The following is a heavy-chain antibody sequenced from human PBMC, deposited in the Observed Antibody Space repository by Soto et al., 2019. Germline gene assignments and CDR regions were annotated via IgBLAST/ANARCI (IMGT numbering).Heavy chain of an antibody. CDR1: GFIFSSFG. D-gene: IGHD6-19*01. V-gene: IGHV3-30*02. CDR3: ANDLPPGPVAGTGYDY. Sequence: PGGSVRLSCAASGFIFSSFGMHWVRQAPGKGLEWVAHIWYVGSNTYYVDSVKGRFTISRDNSKNTLYLQMNSLRAEDTAVYYCANDLPPGPVAGTGYDYSGQGSLVTGSS. CDR2: IWYVGSNT. J-gene: IGHJ4*02.